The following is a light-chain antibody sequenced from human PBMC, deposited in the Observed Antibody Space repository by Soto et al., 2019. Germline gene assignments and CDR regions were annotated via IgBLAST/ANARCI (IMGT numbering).Light chain of an antibody. CDR2: KVS. Sequence: DVVMTQSPLSLPVTLGQPASISCRSSQSLVYSDGNTYLNWFHQRPGQSPRRLIYKVSNRDSGVPDRFSGSGSGTDFTLNVSRVEAEDVGVYYCMQGTYWPRLTFGGGTKVEIK. CDR1: QSLVYSDGNTY. J-gene: IGKJ4*01. CDR3: MQGTYWPRLT. V-gene: IGKV2-30*01.